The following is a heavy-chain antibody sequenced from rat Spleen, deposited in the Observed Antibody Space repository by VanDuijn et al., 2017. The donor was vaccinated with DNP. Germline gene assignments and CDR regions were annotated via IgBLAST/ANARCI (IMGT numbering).Heavy chain of an antibody. CDR1: GFTFSNYA. Sequence: EVQLVESGGGSVQPGRSLKLSCAASGFTFSNYAMAWVRQAPTKGLEWVASITNSGGNSYYRDSVKGRFTISRDNSKSTLYLQMDSLRSEDTATYFCARHGRITTVATYWFFDFWGPGTMVTVSS. CDR2: ITNSGGNS. J-gene: IGHJ1*01. CDR3: ARHGRITTVATYWFFDF. D-gene: IGHD1-3*01. V-gene: IGHV5S23*01.